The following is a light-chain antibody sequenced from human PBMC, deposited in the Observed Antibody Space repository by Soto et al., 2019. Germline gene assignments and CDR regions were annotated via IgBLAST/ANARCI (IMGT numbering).Light chain of an antibody. V-gene: IGKV3-20*01. CDR2: GVF. Sequence: EMILTQYPGNLSLSPGETATLSCRASQTGDSQYLAWYQQRHGQSTRLLNHGVFIRATGIPDRLSGSVYGTDFTHTISRLEPEDTAVYLSQHFAFPQWPFGEGTKVDIX. CDR1: QTGDSQY. J-gene: IGKJ1*01. CDR3: QHFAFPQWP.